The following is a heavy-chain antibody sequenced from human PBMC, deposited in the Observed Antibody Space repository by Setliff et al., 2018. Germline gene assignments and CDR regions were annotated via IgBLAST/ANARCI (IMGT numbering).Heavy chain of an antibody. CDR1: GYTFSNYG. CDR2: ISAYTGNT. J-gene: IGHJ4*02. Sequence: ASVKVSCKASGYTFSNYGITWVRQAPGQGLEWMGWISAYTGNTKFAQKFQGRVTVTTDTSTGTAYLELRSLTSDDTAVYYCSKLVRYCTTTACQGASGAEFWGQGTLVTVSS. D-gene: IGHD2-8*01. CDR3: SKLVRYCTTTACQGASGAEF. V-gene: IGHV1-18*01.